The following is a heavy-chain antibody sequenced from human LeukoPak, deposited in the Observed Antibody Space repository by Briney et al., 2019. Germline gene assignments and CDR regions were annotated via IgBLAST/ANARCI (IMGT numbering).Heavy chain of an antibody. J-gene: IGHJ4*02. Sequence: ASVKVSCKASGYTFTGYYMHWVRQAPGQGLEWMGWINPNSGGTNYAQKFQGRVTMTRDTSISTAYMELSRLRSDDTAVYYCASYEYSSSSGAFDYWGQGTLVTVSS. CDR2: INPNSGGT. CDR1: GYTFTGYY. V-gene: IGHV1-2*02. CDR3: ASYEYSSSSGAFDY. D-gene: IGHD6-6*01.